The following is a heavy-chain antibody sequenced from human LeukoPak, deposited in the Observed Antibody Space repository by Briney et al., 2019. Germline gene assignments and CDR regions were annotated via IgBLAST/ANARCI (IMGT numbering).Heavy chain of an antibody. D-gene: IGHD2-15*01. CDR2: IYSGGSA. V-gene: IGHV3-53*01. CDR3: ARVIQSLLLKGYFDY. J-gene: IGHJ4*02. Sequence: GGSLRLSCAASGLTVSSNYMSWVRRAPGKGLEWVSVIYSGGSAYYADSLKGRFTISRDNSKNTLYLQMNSLRAEDTAVYYCARVIQSLLLKGYFDYWGQGTLVTVSS. CDR1: GLTVSSNY.